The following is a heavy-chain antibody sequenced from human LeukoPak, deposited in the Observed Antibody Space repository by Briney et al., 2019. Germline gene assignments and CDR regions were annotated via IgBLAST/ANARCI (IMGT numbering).Heavy chain of an antibody. D-gene: IGHD4-23*01. CDR3: AKEAVVTPGVWWFDP. Sequence: ASVTVSCKASGYTFTAYHMHWVRQAPGQGLEWMGRINPNSGDTNYAQKFQGRVTMTRDTSISTAYMELSRLRSDDTAVYYCAKEAVVTPGVWWFDPWGQGTLVTVSS. V-gene: IGHV1-2*06. CDR1: GYTFTAYH. CDR2: INPNSGDT. J-gene: IGHJ5*02.